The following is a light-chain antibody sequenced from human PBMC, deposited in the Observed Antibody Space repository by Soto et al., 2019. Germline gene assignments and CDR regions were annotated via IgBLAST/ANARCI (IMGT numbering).Light chain of an antibody. J-gene: IGKJ1*01. V-gene: IGKV1-39*01. CDR2: AAS. CDR3: QQSYTTPWT. Sequence: DIQMTQSPSSLSASVGDRVTISCRASQTISNYLNWYQQKPGRAPRLLIHAASTLQSGVPSRFSGSGSGTDFTPTISSLESEDFATYFCQQSYTTPWTFGLGTKVDIK. CDR1: QTISNY.